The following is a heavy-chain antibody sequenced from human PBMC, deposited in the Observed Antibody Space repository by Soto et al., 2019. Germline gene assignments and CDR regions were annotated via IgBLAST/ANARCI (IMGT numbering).Heavy chain of an antibody. CDR1: GGSISSYY. V-gene: IGHV4-59*01. J-gene: IGHJ5*02. D-gene: IGHD6-13*01. Sequence: QVQLQESGPGLVKPSETLSLTCTVSGGSISSYYWSWIRQPPGKGLEWIGYIYYSGSTNYNPSLTSRVTISVDTSKNQFSLKLSSVTAADTAVYDCARGGGVAAALFDPWGQGTLVTVSS. CDR3: ARGGGVAAALFDP. CDR2: IYYSGST.